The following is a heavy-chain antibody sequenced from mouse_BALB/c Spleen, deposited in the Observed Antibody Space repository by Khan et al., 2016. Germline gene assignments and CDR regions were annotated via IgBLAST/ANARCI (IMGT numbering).Heavy chain of an antibody. CDR1: GFDFSRFW. J-gene: IGHJ4*01. CDR2: INPDSTKT. Sequence: EVQLVESGGGLVQPGDSLKLSCAASGFDFSRFWINWVRQAPGKGLEWIGEINPDSTKTNYTPSLKDKFIISRDNAKNTLYLHMNKVRSEDTALYYCAIPTVGMDYWGQGTSVTVSS. V-gene: IGHV4-1*02. CDR3: AIPTVGMDY. D-gene: IGHD1-1*01.